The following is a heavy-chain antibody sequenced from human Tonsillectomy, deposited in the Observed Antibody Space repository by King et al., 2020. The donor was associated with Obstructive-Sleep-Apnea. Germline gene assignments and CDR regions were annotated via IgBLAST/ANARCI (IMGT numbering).Heavy chain of an antibody. CDR1: GFTFSSYS. CDR2: ISSSSSYI. D-gene: IGHD6-19*01. CDR3: ARGGYRGIAVAGTFWFDP. Sequence: QLVQSGGGLVKPGGSLRLSCAASGFTFSSYSMNWFRQAPGKGLEWVSSISSSSSYIYYAASVKGQFTISRDNAKNSLYLQMNSLRAEDTAVYYCARGGYRGIAVAGTFWFDPWGQGTLVTVSS. V-gene: IGHV3-21*01. J-gene: IGHJ5*02.